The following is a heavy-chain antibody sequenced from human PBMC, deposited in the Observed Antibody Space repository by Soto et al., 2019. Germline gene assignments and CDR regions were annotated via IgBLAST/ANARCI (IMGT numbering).Heavy chain of an antibody. J-gene: IGHJ5*02. CDR1: GGSISSYY. CDR3: ARGPLLRFLEWSNWFDP. D-gene: IGHD3-3*01. CDR2: IYYSGST. Sequence: SETLSLTCTVSGGSISSYYWSWIRQPPGKGLEWIGYIYYSGSTNYNPSLKSRVTISVDTSKNQFSLKLSSVTAADTAVYYCARGPLLRFLEWSNWFDPWGQGTLVTLSS. V-gene: IGHV4-59*01.